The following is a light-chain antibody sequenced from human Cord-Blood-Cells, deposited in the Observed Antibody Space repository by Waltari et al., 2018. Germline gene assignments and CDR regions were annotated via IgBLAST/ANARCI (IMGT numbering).Light chain of an antibody. CDR2: AAS. J-gene: IGKJ3*01. CDR1: QSISSY. V-gene: IGKV1-39*01. CDR3: QHSYSTPPFT. Sequence: DIQITQSPSYLSASVGDRVTITCRASQSISSYLNWYQQKPGKAPKLLIYAASSLQSGVPSRFSGSGSGTDFTLTISSLQPEEFATYYCQHSYSTPPFTGRPGTKVDIK.